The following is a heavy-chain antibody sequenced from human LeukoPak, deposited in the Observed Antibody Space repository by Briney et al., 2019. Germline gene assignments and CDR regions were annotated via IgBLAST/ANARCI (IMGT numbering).Heavy chain of an antibody. Sequence: ETLSLTCTVSGGSISSYYWSWIRQPPGKGLEWVGRIKSKTDGGTTDYAAPVKGRFTISRDDSKNTLYLQMNSLKTEDTAVYYCTTGVGYWGQGTLVTVSS. CDR2: IKSKTDGGTT. CDR1: GGSISSYY. V-gene: IGHV3-15*01. CDR3: TTGVGY. J-gene: IGHJ4*02. D-gene: IGHD2-15*01.